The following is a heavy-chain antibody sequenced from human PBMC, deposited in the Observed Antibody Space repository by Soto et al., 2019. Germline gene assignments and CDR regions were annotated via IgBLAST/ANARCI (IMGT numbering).Heavy chain of an antibody. D-gene: IGHD5-18*01. J-gene: IGHJ4*02. Sequence: GASVKVSCKASGGTFSSYAISWVRQAPGQGLERIGGIIPIFCTANYAQNFQGRVTITADESTSTAYMELSSLRSEDTSLYYCARSGELDTAMVEYDYWGQGTLVTVSS. CDR2: IIPIFCTA. CDR3: ARSGELDTAMVEYDY. CDR1: GGTFSSYA. V-gene: IGHV1-69*13.